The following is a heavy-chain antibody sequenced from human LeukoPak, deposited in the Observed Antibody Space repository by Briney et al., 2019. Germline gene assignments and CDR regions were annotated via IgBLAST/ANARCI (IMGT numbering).Heavy chain of an antibody. CDR3: AKDDRIQTRRYSYNY. CDR2: ISGSGGST. Sequence: GGSLRLSCAASGFTFSNAWMSWVRQAPGKGLEWVSVISGSGGSTYYADSVKGRFTISRDNSMNTLYLQMNSLRAEDTAVYYCAKDDRIQTRRYSYNYWGQGTLVTVSS. V-gene: IGHV3-23*01. CDR1: GFTFSNAW. D-gene: IGHD5-18*01. J-gene: IGHJ4*02.